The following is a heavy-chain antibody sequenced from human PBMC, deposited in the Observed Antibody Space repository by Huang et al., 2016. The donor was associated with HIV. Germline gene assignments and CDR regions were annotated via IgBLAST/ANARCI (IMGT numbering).Heavy chain of an antibody. D-gene: IGHD3-22*01. Sequence: EVQLVESGGGLVQPGGSLSLSCAASGFSISSYWMHWVRQAPGKGLEWVSRSNSDGSSTIYADSVKCRFTISRDNAKNTLYLQMNSLRAEDTAVYYCARDPRIQSWLNFFDYWGQGTLVSVSS. CDR2: SNSDGSST. J-gene: IGHJ4*02. CDR1: GFSISSYW. CDR3: ARDPRIQSWLNFFDY. V-gene: IGHV3-74*01.